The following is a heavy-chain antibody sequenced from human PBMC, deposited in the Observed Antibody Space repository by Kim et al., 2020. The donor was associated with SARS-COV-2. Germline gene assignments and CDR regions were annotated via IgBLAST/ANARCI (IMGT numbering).Heavy chain of an antibody. CDR2: ITSSGST. CDR1: GFTFSSYA. V-gene: IGHV3-23*01. D-gene: IGHD6-19*01. J-gene: IGHJ4*02. Sequence: GGSLRLSCAASGFTFSSYAMSWVRQAPGKGLEGVSAITSSGSTTYAEYVKGRLTISRDNSTTTRYLQMNSWRAEDTAVYYCAKEGAGSGWYWVDYWGQGTLVTLSS. CDR3: AKEGAGSGWYWVDY.